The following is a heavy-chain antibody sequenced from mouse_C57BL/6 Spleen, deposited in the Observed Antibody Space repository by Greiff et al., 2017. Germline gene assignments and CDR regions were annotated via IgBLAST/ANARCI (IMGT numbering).Heavy chain of an antibody. CDR2: ISGGGGNT. CDR1: GFTFSSYT. Sequence: EVQRVESGGGLVKPGGSLKLSCAASGFTFSSYTMSWVRQTPEKRLEWVATISGGGGNTYYPDSVKGRFTISRDNAKNTLYLQMSSLRSEDTALYYCARKGLGYYGYYYAIDYWGQGTSVTVSS. D-gene: IGHD1-1*01. CDR3: ARKGLGYYGYYYAIDY. J-gene: IGHJ4*01. V-gene: IGHV5-9*01.